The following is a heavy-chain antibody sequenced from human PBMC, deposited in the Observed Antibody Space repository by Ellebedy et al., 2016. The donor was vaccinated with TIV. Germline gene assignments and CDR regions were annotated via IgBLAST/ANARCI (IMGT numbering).Heavy chain of an antibody. D-gene: IGHD3-16*01. J-gene: IGHJ5*02. V-gene: IGHV1-46*01. CDR2: IDPSGLSQ. Sequence: ASVKVSXXASESTFTNYYIHWVRQAPGQGLEWMGIIDPSGLSQTYAQKFQGRVTMTRDTSTSTVYMELSSLRFEDTAIYYCARDRITSQDTVLGTWGQGTLVTVSS. CDR3: ARDRITSQDTVLGT. CDR1: ESTFTNYY.